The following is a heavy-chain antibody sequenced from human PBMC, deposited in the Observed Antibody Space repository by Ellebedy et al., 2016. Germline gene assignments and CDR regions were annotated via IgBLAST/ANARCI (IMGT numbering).Heavy chain of an antibody. Sequence: SETLSLTXAISGDSVSSNSAAWNWIRQSPSRGLEWLGRTYYRSKWYNDYAVSVKSRITINPDTSKNQFSLQLNSVTPEDTAVYYCAREPVVAATRGYYYYYMDVWGKGTTVTVSS. J-gene: IGHJ6*03. D-gene: IGHD2-15*01. CDR3: AREPVVAATRGYYYYYMDV. CDR1: GDSVSSNSAA. V-gene: IGHV6-1*01. CDR2: TYYRSKWYN.